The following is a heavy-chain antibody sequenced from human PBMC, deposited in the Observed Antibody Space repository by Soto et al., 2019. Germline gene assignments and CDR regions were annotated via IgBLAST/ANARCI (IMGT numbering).Heavy chain of an antibody. J-gene: IGHJ3*02. CDR3: AHRSLYYEVAFDI. V-gene: IGHV2-5*02. CDR1: GFSRSTSGVG. CDR2: IYWDDDK. D-gene: IGHD3-22*01. Sequence: QITLKESGPTRVKPTQTLTLTCTFSGFSRSTSGVGVGWIRQPPGKAREWLARIYWDDDKPCSPALKSRLTITKDTSNNQVVRTRTHMDPVDAASNYCAHRSLYYEVAFDIWGQGTMVTVSS.